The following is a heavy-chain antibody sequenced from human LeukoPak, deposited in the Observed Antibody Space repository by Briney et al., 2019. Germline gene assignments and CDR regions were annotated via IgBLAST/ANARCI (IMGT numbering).Heavy chain of an antibody. J-gene: IGHJ5*02. CDR1: GNTFTGYF. Sequence: ASVKVSCKASGNTFTGYFMHWVRQAPGQGLEWMGWINPNSGVTKYAQKFQDRVTMTRDTSSSTAYLEVTRLTSDDTAVYYCARDRLQNHLRFFFDPGGQGTLVTVSS. CDR2: INPNSGVT. V-gene: IGHV1-2*02. CDR3: ARDRLQNHLRFFFDP. D-gene: IGHD5-12*01.